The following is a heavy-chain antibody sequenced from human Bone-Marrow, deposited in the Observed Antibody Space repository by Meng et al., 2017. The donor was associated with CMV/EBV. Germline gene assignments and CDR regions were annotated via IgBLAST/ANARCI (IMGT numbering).Heavy chain of an antibody. CDR1: GGTFSSYA. J-gene: IGHJ1*01. Sequence: SVKVSCKASGGTFSSYAISWVRQAPGQGLEWMGGIIPIFGTANYAQKFQGRVTITTDESTSTAYMELSSLRSEDTAVYDCSRAGVVAAPMGLDWGQGTLVTVSS. D-gene: IGHD2-15*01. V-gene: IGHV1-69*05. CDR2: IIPIFGTA. CDR3: SRAGVVAAPMGLD.